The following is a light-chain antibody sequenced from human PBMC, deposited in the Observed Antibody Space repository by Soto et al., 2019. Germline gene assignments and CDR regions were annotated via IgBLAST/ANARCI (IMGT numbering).Light chain of an antibody. CDR1: SSDVGGYKY. V-gene: IGLV2-8*01. CDR3: SSFTSSRTYV. J-gene: IGLJ1*01. Sequence: QSALTQPPSASGSLGQSVTISCTGTSSDVGGYKYVSWYQQHPGKAPKVMIYEVNKRPSGVPDRFSGSKSGTTASLAISGLQTEDEADYYCSSFTSSRTYVFGTGTKVTVL. CDR2: EVN.